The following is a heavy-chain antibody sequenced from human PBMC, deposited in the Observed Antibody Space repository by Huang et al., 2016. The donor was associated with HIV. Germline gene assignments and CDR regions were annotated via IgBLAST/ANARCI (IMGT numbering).Heavy chain of an antibody. CDR1: GGSFSNHV. CDR2: IIPIFGTT. CDR3: ARESNIVVVPHTIKFFDY. D-gene: IGHD2-2*01. V-gene: IGHV1-69*01. Sequence: QVQLVQSGAEVTKPGSSVKVSCKASGGSFSNHVFSWVRQGPGQGREWMGGIIPIFGTTNYAQKCQGRVTITADESTGTAYLELSSLRSEDTAVYFCARESNIVVVPHTIKFFDYWGQGTLVTVSS. J-gene: IGHJ4*02.